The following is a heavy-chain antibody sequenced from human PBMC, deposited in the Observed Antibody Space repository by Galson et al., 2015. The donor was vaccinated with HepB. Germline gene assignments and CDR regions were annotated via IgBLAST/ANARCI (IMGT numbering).Heavy chain of an antibody. CDR1: GFTFSSYG. D-gene: IGHD6-13*01. CDR3: VKKARAGLAAAGSWYFDL. CDR2: ISYDGSNK. V-gene: IGHV3-30*18. J-gene: IGHJ2*01. Sequence: SLRLSCAASGFTFSSYGMHWVRQAPGKGLEWVAVISYDGSNKYYADSVKGRFTISRDNSKNTLYLQMNSLRAEDTAVYYCVKKARAGLAAAGSWYFDLWGRGTLVTVSS.